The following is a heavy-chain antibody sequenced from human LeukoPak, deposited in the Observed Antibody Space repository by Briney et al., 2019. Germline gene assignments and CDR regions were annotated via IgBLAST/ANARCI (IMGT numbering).Heavy chain of an antibody. D-gene: IGHD6-19*01. Sequence: SETLSLTCAVYGGSFSGYYWSWIRQPPGKGLEWIGEINHSGSTNYNPSLKSRVTISVDTSKNQFSLKLSSVTAADTAVYYCARRAVAGYNWFDPWGQGTLVTVSS. CDR1: GGSFSGYY. V-gene: IGHV4-34*09. CDR2: INHSGST. J-gene: IGHJ5*02. CDR3: ARRAVAGYNWFDP.